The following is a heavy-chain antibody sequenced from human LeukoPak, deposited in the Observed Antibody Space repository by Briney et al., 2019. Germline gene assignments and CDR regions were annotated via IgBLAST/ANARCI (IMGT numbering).Heavy chain of an antibody. Sequence: GASVKVSCKASGYTFTSYAMHWVRQAPGQRLEWMGWINAGNGNTKYSQKFQGRVTITRDTSASTAYMERSSLRSEDTAVYYCAFGIGVPAAPSVAWFDPWGQGTLVTVSS. CDR3: AFGIGVPAAPSVAWFDP. CDR1: GYTFTSYA. D-gene: IGHD2-2*01. J-gene: IGHJ5*02. V-gene: IGHV1-3*01. CDR2: INAGNGNT.